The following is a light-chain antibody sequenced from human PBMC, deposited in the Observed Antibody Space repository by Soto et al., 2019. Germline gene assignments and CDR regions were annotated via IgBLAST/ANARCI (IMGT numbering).Light chain of an antibody. Sequence: DIQLSQSPSTLSATVGDSVINNCRASQKIRTLLAWYQQKPGRAPKPLIFDASTLRTGVPSRFSGSGSGSEFNFTITGLQPDDFATYFCQQYYTYATFGHGTRLE. V-gene: IGKV1-5*01. CDR1: QKIRTL. CDR3: QQYYTYAT. J-gene: IGKJ5*01. CDR2: DAS.